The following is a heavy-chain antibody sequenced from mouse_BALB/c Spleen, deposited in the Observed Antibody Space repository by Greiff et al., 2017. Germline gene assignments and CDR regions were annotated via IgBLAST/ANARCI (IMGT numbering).Heavy chain of an antibody. CDR2: INPGSGGT. J-gene: IGHJ1*01. D-gene: IGHD2-4*01. CDR1: GYAFTNYL. Sequence: QVQLQQSGAELVRPGTSVKVSCKASGYAFTNYLIEWVKQRPGQGLEWIGVINPGSGGTNYNEKLKGKATLTADKSSSTASMQLSSLTSDDSAVYFCARRGDYDRRDWYFDVWGAGTTVTVSS. CDR3: ARRGDYDRRDWYFDV. V-gene: IGHV1-54*01.